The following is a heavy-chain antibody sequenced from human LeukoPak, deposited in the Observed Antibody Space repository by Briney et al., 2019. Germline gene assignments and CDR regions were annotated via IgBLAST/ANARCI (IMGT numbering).Heavy chain of an antibody. CDR1: GYTFTSYG. V-gene: IGHV1-2*02. CDR3: ARSGSVSVASTGNDY. D-gene: IGHD6-19*01. J-gene: IGHJ4*02. Sequence: ASVKVSCKASGYTFTSYGITWVRQAPGQGLEWMGWIDPNSGDTNYAQKFQGRVTMTRDTSISAAYMELSRLGSDDTAVYYCARSGSVSVASTGNDYWGQGTLVTVSS. CDR2: IDPNSGDT.